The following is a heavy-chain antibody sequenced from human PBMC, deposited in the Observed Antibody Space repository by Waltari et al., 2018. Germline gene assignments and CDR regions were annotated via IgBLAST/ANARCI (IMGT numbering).Heavy chain of an antibody. Sequence: QEQLVQSGSEVKKPGASVKISCQASGYTFTDYHLHWFRQTPGQGFEWMVWFNPKNGDSNSAEKFLGRVTMTRDTSIDTVYLDLSGLRSDDTAIFFCARDPGPIMGAPDLWGQGTQVTVSS. J-gene: IGHJ5*02. CDR1: GYTFTDYH. D-gene: IGHD1-26*01. CDR2: FNPKNGDS. CDR3: ARDPGPIMGAPDL. V-gene: IGHV1-2*02.